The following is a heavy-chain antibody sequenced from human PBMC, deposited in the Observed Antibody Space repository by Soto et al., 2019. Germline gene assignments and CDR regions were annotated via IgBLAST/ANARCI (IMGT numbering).Heavy chain of an antibody. CDR3: ARDGQGGVWLQLWAHRGVWFDP. Sequence: QVQLVQSGAEEKKPGASVKVSCKASGYTFTSYAMHWVRQAPGQRLEWMGWINAGNGNTKYSQKFQGRVTITRDTTASTAYMMLRSLRSEDTAVYSCARDGQGGVWLQLWAHRGVWFDPWGQGTLVTVSS. CDR1: GYTFTSYA. CDR2: INAGNGNT. D-gene: IGHD5-18*01. J-gene: IGHJ5*02. V-gene: IGHV1-3*05.